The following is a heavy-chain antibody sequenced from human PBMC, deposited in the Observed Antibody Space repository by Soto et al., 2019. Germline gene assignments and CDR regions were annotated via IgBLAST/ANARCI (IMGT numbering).Heavy chain of an antibody. V-gene: IGHV4-31*03. CDR1: GGSISSGGYY. CDR3: ARSGELLTLDY. Sequence: PSETLSLTCTVSGGSISSGGYYWSWIRQHPGKGLEWIGYIYYSGSTYYNPSLKSRVTISVDTSKNQFSLKLSSVTAADTAVYYCARSGELLTLDYWGQGTLVTVSS. CDR2: IYYSGST. J-gene: IGHJ4*02. D-gene: IGHD1-26*01.